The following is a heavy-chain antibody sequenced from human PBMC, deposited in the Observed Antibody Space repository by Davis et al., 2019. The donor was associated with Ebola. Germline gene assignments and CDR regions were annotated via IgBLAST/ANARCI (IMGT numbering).Heavy chain of an antibody. V-gene: IGHV1-69*04. D-gene: IGHD4-23*01. CDR2: IIPILGIA. Sequence: AASVKVSCKASGGTFSSYAISWVRQAPGQGLEWMGRIIPILGIANYAQKFQGRVTITADKSTSTAYMELSSLRSEDTAVYYCARAMDYGGNSDAFDIWGQGAMVTVSS. CDR3: ARAMDYGGNSDAFDI. J-gene: IGHJ3*02. CDR1: GGTFSSYA.